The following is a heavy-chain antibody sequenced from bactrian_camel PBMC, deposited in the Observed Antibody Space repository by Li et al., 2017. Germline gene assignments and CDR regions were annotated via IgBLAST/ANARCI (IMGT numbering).Heavy chain of an antibody. D-gene: IGHD3*01. CDR1: GYTVSSYN. Sequence: QLVESGGGSVQAGGSLRLSCAAPGYTVSSYNMGWFRQAPGKEREGVATIYTGGGTTYYADSVKGRFTISLDNAKNTLYLQMNSLTPEDTAMYHCAARRNPVDCGWDSVFTYWGPWTQVTVST. J-gene: IGHJ4*01. CDR3: AARRNPVDCGWDSVFTY. CDR2: IYTGGGTT. V-gene: IGHV3S28*01.